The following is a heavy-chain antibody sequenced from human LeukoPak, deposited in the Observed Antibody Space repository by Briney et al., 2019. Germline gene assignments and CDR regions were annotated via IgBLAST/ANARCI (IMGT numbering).Heavy chain of an antibody. CDR3: AKVSVAGTDNDY. V-gene: IGHV3-23*01. CDR1: GFTFSSYA. CDR2: ISGSGGST. Sequence: GGSLRLSCAASGFTFSSYAMSWARQAPGKGLEWVSAISGSGGSTYYADSVKGRFTISRDNSKNTLYLQMNSLRAEDTAVYYCAKVSVAGTDNDYWGQGTLVTVSS. D-gene: IGHD6-19*01. J-gene: IGHJ4*02.